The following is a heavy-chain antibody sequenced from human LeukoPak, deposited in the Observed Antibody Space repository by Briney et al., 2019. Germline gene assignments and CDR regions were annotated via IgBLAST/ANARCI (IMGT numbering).Heavy chain of an antibody. CDR1: GYTFTDYY. CDR2: INPNSGGT. V-gene: IGHV1-2*02. CDR3: ARDNNGNSFEY. Sequence: ASVKVSCKASGYTFTDYYMHWVRQAPGQGLEWMGWINPNSGGTNYSQKFQGRVTMTRDTSISTAYMELSRLTSDDTAVYYCARDNNGNSFEYWGQGTLVAVSS. D-gene: IGHD1-26*01. J-gene: IGHJ4*02.